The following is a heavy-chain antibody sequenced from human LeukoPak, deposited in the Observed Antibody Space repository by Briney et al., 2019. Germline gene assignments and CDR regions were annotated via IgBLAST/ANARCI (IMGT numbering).Heavy chain of an antibody. J-gene: IGHJ4*02. CDR2: ISSGSNTI. Sequence: GGSLRLSCAASGFTFITYSMNWVRQAPGKGLEWISYISSGSNTIYYADSVKGRFTTSRDNARNSLFLQMNSLGAEDTAVYYCARRVGATYYFDWWGQGTLVTVSS. CDR3: ARRVGATYYFDW. CDR1: GFTFITYS. V-gene: IGHV3-48*01. D-gene: IGHD1-26*01.